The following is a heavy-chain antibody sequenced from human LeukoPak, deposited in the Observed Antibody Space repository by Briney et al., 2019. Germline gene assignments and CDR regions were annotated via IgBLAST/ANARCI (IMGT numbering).Heavy chain of an antibody. CDR3: TTVRRYCSGGSCYSNY. D-gene: IGHD2-15*01. Sequence: GGSLRLSCAASGFTFSSYSMNWVRQAPGKGLEWVGRIKSKTDGGTTDYAAPVKGRFTISRDDSKNTLYLQMNSLKTEDTAVYYCTTVRRYCSGGSCYSNYWGQGTLVTVSS. CDR1: GFTFSSYS. CDR2: IKSKTDGGTT. V-gene: IGHV3-15*01. J-gene: IGHJ4*02.